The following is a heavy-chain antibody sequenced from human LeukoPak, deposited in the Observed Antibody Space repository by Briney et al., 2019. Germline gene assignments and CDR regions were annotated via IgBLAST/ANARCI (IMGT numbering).Heavy chain of an antibody. J-gene: IGHJ5*02. CDR2: ISYSGTT. CDR3: ARGGDGYNSFDP. D-gene: IGHD5-24*01. V-gene: IGHV4-39*07. Sequence: SDTLSLTCSVSADSISGSSYYWGWIRQPPGKGLEWIGGISYSGTTKKNPSLESRITMSVDTSKNQFSLKLSSVTAADTAVYYCARGGDGYNSFDPWGQGTLVTVSS. CDR1: ADSISGSSYY.